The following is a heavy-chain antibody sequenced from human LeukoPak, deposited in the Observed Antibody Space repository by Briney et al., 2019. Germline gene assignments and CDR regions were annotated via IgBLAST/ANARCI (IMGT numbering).Heavy chain of an antibody. CDR3: ARDAYYYDSSGYYYGGGNAFDI. Sequence: GASVKVSCKASGYTFTSYDINWVRQATGQGLEWMGWMNPNSGNTGYAQKFQGRVTMTRNTSISTAYMELSSLRSEDTAVYYCARDAYYYDSSGYYYGGGNAFDIWGQGTMVTVSS. J-gene: IGHJ3*02. V-gene: IGHV1-8*01. CDR2: MNPNSGNT. D-gene: IGHD3-22*01. CDR1: GYTFTSYD.